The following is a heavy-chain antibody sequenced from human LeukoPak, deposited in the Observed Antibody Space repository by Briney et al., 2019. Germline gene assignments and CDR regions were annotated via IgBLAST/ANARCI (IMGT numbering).Heavy chain of an antibody. Sequence: SVKVSCXASGGTFSSYAISWVRQAPGQGLEWMGGIIPIFGTANYAQKFQGRVTITADESTSTAYMELSSLRSEDTAVYYCARYCSSTSCYGSSFDYWGQGTLVTVSS. CDR3: ARYCSSTSCYGSSFDY. D-gene: IGHD2-2*01. CDR1: GGTFSSYA. CDR2: IIPIFGTA. V-gene: IGHV1-69*01. J-gene: IGHJ4*02.